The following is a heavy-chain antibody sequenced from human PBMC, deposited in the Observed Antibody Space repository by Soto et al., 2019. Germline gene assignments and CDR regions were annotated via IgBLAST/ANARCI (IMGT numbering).Heavy chain of an antibody. V-gene: IGHV3-53*01. CDR1: GVTVSSNY. J-gene: IGHJ5*02. Sequence: GGSLRLSCAASGVTVSSNYMSWVRQAPGKGLEWVSVIYSGGSTYYADSVKGRFTISRDNSKNTLYLQMNSLRAEDTAVYYCARDPRGYCSGGGCGNWFDPWGQGTLVTVSS. D-gene: IGHD2-15*01. CDR2: IYSGGST. CDR3: ARDPRGYCSGGGCGNWFDP.